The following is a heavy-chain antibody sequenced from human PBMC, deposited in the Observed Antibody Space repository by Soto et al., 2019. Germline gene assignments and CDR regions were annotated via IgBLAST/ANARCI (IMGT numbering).Heavy chain of an antibody. V-gene: IGHV1-18*01. CDR1: CSTITRYG. CDR2: ISAYNGNT. Sequence: VKLYRKTCCSTITRYGISCVLQAHGQGLDGMGWISAYNGNTNYAQKLQGRVTMTTDTSTSTAYMELRSLRSDDTAVYYCARDPGGVTMIVVVPQGYAFDILVQGTMVTVS. J-gene: IGHJ3*02. CDR3: ARDPGGVTMIVVVPQGYAFDI. D-gene: IGHD3-22*01.